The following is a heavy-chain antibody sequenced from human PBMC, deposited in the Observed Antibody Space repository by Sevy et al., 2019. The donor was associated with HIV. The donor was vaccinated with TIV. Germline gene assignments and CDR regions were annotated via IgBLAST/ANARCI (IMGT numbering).Heavy chain of an antibody. CDR1: GFTFSSAW. Sequence: GGSLRLSCTASGFTFSSAWMSWVRQAPGKGLEWVGRIKSEFDGGAIDYAAPVKGRFSISREDSKTTVYIKMNSLKTDDTAVYYCITDPAYRGYDEEVINYYFYGMDVWGQGTTVTVSS. V-gene: IGHV3-15*01. J-gene: IGHJ6*02. D-gene: IGHD5-12*01. CDR3: ITDPAYRGYDEEVINYYFYGMDV. CDR2: IKSEFDGGAI.